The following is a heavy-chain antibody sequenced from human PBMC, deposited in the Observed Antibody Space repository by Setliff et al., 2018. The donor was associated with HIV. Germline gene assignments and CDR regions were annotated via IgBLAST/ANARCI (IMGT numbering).Heavy chain of an antibody. CDR1: GGSISSGGYY. Sequence: PSETLSLTCTVSGGSISSGGYYWSWIRQHPGKGLEWIGYIYYSGSTYYNPSLKSRVTISVDTSKNQPSLKLSSVTAADTAVYYCARSRGRWQLVIYYWGQGTLVTVSS. D-gene: IGHD6-6*01. J-gene: IGHJ4*02. CDR2: IYYSGST. V-gene: IGHV4-31*03. CDR3: ARSRGRWQLVIYY.